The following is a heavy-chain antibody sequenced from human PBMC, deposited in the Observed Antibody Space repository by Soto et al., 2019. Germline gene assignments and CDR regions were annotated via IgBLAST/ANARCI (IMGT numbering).Heavy chain of an antibody. Sequence: SKTLSLTCTVSGGSISSSSYYWGWIRQPPGKGLEWIGSIYYSGSTYYNPSLKSRVTISVDTSKNQFSLKLSSVTAADTAVYYCASPAEAYYYGMDVWGQGTTVTVSS. CDR2: IYYSGST. CDR3: ASPAEAYYYGMDV. J-gene: IGHJ6*02. CDR1: GGSISSSSYY. V-gene: IGHV4-39*01.